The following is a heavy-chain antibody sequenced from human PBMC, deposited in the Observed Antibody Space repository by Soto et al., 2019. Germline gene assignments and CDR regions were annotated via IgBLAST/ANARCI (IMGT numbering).Heavy chain of an antibody. D-gene: IGHD2-15*01. V-gene: IGHV3-21*01. CDR3: ARDCSGGSCYSPPYGMDV. J-gene: IGHJ6*02. CDR1: GFTFSSYS. Sequence: PGGSLRFSCAASGFTFSSYSMNWVRQAPGKGLEWVSSISSSSSYIYYADSVKGRFTISRDNAKNSLYLQMNSLRAEDTAVYYCARDCSGGSCYSPPYGMDVWGQGTTVTVSS. CDR2: ISSSSSYI.